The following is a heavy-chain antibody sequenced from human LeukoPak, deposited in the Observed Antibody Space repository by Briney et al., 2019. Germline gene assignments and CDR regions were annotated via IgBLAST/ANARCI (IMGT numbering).Heavy chain of an antibody. V-gene: IGHV1-46*01. CDR2: INPSGGST. D-gene: IGHD1-26*01. CDR3: ARGSGSYWGVDY. CDR1: GGTFSSYA. J-gene: IGHJ4*02. Sequence: AASVKVSCKASGGTFSSYAISWVRQAPGQGLEWMGIINPSGGSTSYAQKFQGRVTMTRDTSTSTVYMELSSLRSEDTAVYYCARGSGSYWGVDYWGQGTLVTVSS.